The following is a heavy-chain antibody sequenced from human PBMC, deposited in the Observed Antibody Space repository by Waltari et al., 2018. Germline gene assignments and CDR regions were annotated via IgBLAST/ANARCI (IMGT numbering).Heavy chain of an antibody. CDR2: IYYSGST. V-gene: IGHV4-39*07. J-gene: IGHJ4*02. CDR1: GGSISSSSYY. CDR3: ARVEEDGYNTHFDY. Sequence: QLQLQESGPGLVKPSETLSLTCTVSGGSISSSSYYWGWIRQPPGKGLEWIGSIYYSGSTYDNPSLKSRVTISVDTSKNQFSLKLSSVTAADTAVYYCARVEEDGYNTHFDYWGQGTLVTVSS. D-gene: IGHD5-12*01.